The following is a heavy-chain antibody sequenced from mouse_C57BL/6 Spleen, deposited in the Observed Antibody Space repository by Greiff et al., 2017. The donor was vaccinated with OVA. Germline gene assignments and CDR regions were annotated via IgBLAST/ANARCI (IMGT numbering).Heavy chain of an antibody. CDR2: ISSGSSTI. D-gene: IGHD1-1*01. J-gene: IGHJ1*03. CDR1: GFTFSDYG. Sequence: VQLKESGGGLVKPGGSLKLSCAASGFTFSDYGMHWVRQAPEKGLEWVAYISSGSSTIYYADTVKGRFTISRDNAKNTLFLQMTRLRSEDTAMYYCARGGYGSSSGYFDVWGTGTTVTVSS. V-gene: IGHV5-17*01. CDR3: ARGGYGSSSGYFDV.